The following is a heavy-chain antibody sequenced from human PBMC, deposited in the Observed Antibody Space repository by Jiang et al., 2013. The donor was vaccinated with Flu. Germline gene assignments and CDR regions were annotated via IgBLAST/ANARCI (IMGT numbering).Heavy chain of an antibody. V-gene: IGHV4-59*01. Sequence: GSGLVKPSETLSLTCAVSGGSISGYYWSWIRQPPGKGLEWIGYISDDGTTNHNPSLRSRVTISVDTSKNHFSLNLSSVTAADTAVYFCAATKGITVRWFDPGAREPWSPSP. CDR2: ISDDGTT. CDR3: AATKGITVRWFDP. D-gene: IGHD4-11*01. J-gene: IGHJ5*02. CDR1: GGSISGYY.